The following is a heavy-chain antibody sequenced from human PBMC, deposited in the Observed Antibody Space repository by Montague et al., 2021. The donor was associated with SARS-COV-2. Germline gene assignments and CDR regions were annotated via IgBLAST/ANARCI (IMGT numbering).Heavy chain of an antibody. D-gene: IGHD4-17*01. J-gene: IGHJ6*02. CDR2: INHSGST. CDR3: ARGITVTTFYYYYGMDV. CDR1: GGSFSGYY. V-gene: IGHV4-34*01. Sequence: SETLSLTCAVYGGSFSGYYWNWIRQPPGKGLEWIGEINHSGSTNYNPSLKSRVTISVDTSKNQFSLKLSSVTAADTAVYYCARGITVTTFYYYYGMDVWGQGTTGTVSS.